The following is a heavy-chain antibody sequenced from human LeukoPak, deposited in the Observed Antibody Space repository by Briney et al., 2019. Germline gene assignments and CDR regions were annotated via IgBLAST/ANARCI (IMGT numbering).Heavy chain of an antibody. CDR3: ARDNTPNWFDP. CDR1: GGSFSGYY. Sequence: PSETLSLTCAVYGGSFSGYYWSWIRQPPGKGLEWIGEINHSGSTYYNPSLKSRVTISVDTSKNQSSLKLSSVTAADTAVYYCARDNTPNWFDPWGQGTLVTVSS. CDR2: INHSGST. D-gene: IGHD1-1*01. V-gene: IGHV4-34*01. J-gene: IGHJ5*02.